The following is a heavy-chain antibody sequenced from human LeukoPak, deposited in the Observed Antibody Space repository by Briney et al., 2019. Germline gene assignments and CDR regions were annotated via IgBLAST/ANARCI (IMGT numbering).Heavy chain of an antibody. V-gene: IGHV4-59*02. CDR2: TYYSGTT. CDR3: SRENGAFCSFGY. J-gene: IGHJ4*02. Sequence: ASETLSLTCSVSGGSVPSYYWYWIRQPPGKGLELIGYTYYSGTTGYYPSLKSRLTISVDTSKNQISLKLSSVTAADTAVYYCSRENGAFCSFGYWGQGTLVTVPS. CDR1: GGSVPSYY. D-gene: IGHD2-15*01.